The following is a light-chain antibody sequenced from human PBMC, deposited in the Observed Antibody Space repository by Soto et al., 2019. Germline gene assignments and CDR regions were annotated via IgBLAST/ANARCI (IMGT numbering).Light chain of an antibody. CDR2: KAA. V-gene: IGKV1-5*03. J-gene: IGKJ1*01. Sequence: DIQITQSPSTLSSSVGERVIITGRASQNIDLWLAWYQQKPGKGPRLRIYKAASLQSGVPSRFSGAGSETEFTLTISSLQSDDFATYYCQQYSCFWTCGQGTKVEIK. CDR1: QNIDLW. CDR3: QQYSCFWT.